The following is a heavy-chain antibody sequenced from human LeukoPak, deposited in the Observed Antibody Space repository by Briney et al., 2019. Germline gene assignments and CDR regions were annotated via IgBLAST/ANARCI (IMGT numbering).Heavy chain of an antibody. CDR2: NSSSGSTI. CDR3: ARGPSYSGSYYLDY. D-gene: IGHD1-26*01. J-gene: IGHJ4*02. CDR1: GFTFSDYY. V-gene: IGHV3-11*04. Sequence: GGSLRLSCAASGFTFSDYYMSWIRQAPGKGLECVSYNSSSGSTIYYADSVKGRFTISRDNAKNSLYLQMNSLRAEDTAVYYCARGPSYSGSYYLDYWGQGTLVTVSS.